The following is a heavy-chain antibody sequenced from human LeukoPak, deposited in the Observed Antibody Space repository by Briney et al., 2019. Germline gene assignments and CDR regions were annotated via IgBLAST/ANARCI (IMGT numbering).Heavy chain of an antibody. Sequence: PGGSLRLSCAASGFTFSSYGMHWVRQAPGKGLEWVAVIWYDGSNKYYADSVKGRFTISRDNSKNTLYLQMNSLGAEDTAVYYCARGRRLRWYPTPEYYFDYWGQGTLVTVSS. D-gene: IGHD4-23*01. CDR2: IWYDGSNK. J-gene: IGHJ4*02. CDR3: ARGRRLRWYPTPEYYFDY. V-gene: IGHV3-33*01. CDR1: GFTFSSYG.